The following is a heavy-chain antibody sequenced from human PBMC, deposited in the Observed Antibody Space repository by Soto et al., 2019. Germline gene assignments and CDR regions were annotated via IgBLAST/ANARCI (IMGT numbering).Heavy chain of an antibody. Sequence: QVQLVESGGGVVQPGRSLRLSCAASGFTFSSYGMHWVRQAPGKGLEWVAVIWYDGSNKYYADSVKGRFTISRDNSKNTLYLEMNSLRADDTAVYYCARDAAAVTTRFDYYYGMDVWGQGTTVTVSS. D-gene: IGHD4-17*01. CDR3: ARDAAAVTTRFDYYYGMDV. J-gene: IGHJ6*02. V-gene: IGHV3-33*01. CDR2: IWYDGSNK. CDR1: GFTFSSYG.